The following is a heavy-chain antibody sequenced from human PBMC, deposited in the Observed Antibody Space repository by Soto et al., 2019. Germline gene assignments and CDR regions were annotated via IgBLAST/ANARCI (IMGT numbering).Heavy chain of an antibody. J-gene: IGHJ6*02. D-gene: IGHD3-9*01. CDR1: GYTFTSYY. CDR3: ARGDYDILTGAPYYYGMDV. CDR2: INPSGGST. V-gene: IGHV1-46*01. Sequence: VASVKVSCKASGYTFTSYYMHWVRQAPGQGLEWMGIINPSGGSTSYAQKFQGRVTMTRDTSTSTVYMELSSLRSEDTAVYYCARGDYDILTGAPYYYGMDVWGQGTTVTVSS.